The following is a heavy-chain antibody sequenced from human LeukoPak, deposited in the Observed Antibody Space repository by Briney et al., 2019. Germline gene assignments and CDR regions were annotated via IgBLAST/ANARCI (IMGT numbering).Heavy chain of an antibody. CDR1: GYTFTSYY. J-gene: IGHJ6*02. D-gene: IGHD6-13*01. Sequence: ASVKVSCKASGYTFTSYYMHWVRQAPGQGLEWMGIINPSGGSTSYAQKFQGRVTMTRDTSTSTVYMELSSLRSEDTAVYYCARDGAQSIAAVRYYYYNGMDVWGQGTTVTVSS. CDR2: INPSGGST. V-gene: IGHV1-46*01. CDR3: ARDGAQSIAAVRYYYYNGMDV.